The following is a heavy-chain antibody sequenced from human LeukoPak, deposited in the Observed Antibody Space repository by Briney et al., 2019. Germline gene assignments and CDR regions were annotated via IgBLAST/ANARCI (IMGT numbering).Heavy chain of an antibody. Sequence: GGSLRLSCAASGFTISSDWMSWVRQAPGKGLEWVANIKQDGSEKYYVDSVKGRFTISRDNAKNSLYLQMNSLRAEDTAVYYCARRYNYYGSGSYYYWGQGTLVTVSS. D-gene: IGHD3-10*01. V-gene: IGHV3-7*01. J-gene: IGHJ4*02. CDR1: GFTISSDW. CDR2: IKQDGSEK. CDR3: ARRYNYYGSGSYYY.